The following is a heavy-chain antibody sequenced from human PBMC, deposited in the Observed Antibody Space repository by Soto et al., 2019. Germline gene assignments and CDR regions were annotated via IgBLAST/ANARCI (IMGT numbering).Heavy chain of an antibody. CDR1: GYSFTNYW. D-gene: IGHD3-9*01. J-gene: IGHJ4*02. Sequence: GEALKISCKASGYSFTNYWIGWVRQMPGKGLEWMGIIYPADSHTSYSPSFEGQVTISADKSISTAYLQWSSLKASDTAISYCARLLAGSRWYFDYWGQGALVTVSS. V-gene: IGHV5-51*01. CDR3: ARLLAGSRWYFDY. CDR2: IYPADSHT.